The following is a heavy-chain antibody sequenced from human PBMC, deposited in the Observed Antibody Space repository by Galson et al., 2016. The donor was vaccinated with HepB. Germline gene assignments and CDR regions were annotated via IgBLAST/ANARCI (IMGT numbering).Heavy chain of an antibody. CDR2: IWYDGNNK. D-gene: IGHD4-23*01. Sequence: SLRLSCAASGFTFSSYGIHWVRQAPGKGLEWVAVIWYDGNNKYYADSVKGRFTISRDNSKKTLYLQMNSLRGEDTAVYYCAREVTVAGTVLDYWGQGILVTVSS. V-gene: IGHV3-33*01. CDR1: GFTFSSYG. CDR3: AREVTVAGTVLDY. J-gene: IGHJ4*02.